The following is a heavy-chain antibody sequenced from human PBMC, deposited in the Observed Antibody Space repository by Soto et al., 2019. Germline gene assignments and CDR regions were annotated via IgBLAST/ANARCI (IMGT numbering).Heavy chain of an antibody. CDR1: GYTFTSYG. D-gene: IGHD3-22*01. J-gene: IGHJ4*02. CDR3: ARDAYYYDSSGYYCFDY. V-gene: IGHV1-18*01. CDR2: ISAYNGNT. Sequence: ASVKVSCKASGYTFTSYGISWVRQAPGQGLEWMGWISAYNGNTNYAQKLQGRVTMTTDTSTSTAYMELRSLRSDDTAVYYCARDAYYYDSSGYYCFDYWRQGTLVTVSS.